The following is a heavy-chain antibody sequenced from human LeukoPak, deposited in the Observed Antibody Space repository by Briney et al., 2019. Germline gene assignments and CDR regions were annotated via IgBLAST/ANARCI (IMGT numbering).Heavy chain of an antibody. CDR3: AKQLGYCSDGSCYFPY. CDR2: ISNNGGYT. V-gene: IGHV3-23*01. J-gene: IGHJ4*02. Sequence: GGSLRLSCAASGFMFSSKWMSWVRLAPGKGLEWVSAISNNGGYTYYADSVQGRFTISRDNSKSTLCLQMNSLRAEDTAVYYCAKQLGYCSDGSCYFPYWGQGTLVTVSS. D-gene: IGHD2-15*01. CDR1: GFMFSSKW.